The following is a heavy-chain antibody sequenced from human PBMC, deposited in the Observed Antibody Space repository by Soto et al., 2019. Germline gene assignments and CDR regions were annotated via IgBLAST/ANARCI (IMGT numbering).Heavy chain of an antibody. CDR1: GGSISSSGSY. CDR2: IYSSVST. J-gene: IGHJ6*02. D-gene: IGHD3-10*01. V-gene: IGHV4-31*11. CDR3: ERDRGISDSTAYYYHGIDV. Sequence: PSETLSLTCAVSGGSISSSGSYWSWICQHPGKGLAWIGYIYSSVSTDYNPPLKSRLTISVDTSKNQFSLNLGSVTAADTAVYYGERDRGISDSTAYYYHGIDVWGQGTTVTVSS.